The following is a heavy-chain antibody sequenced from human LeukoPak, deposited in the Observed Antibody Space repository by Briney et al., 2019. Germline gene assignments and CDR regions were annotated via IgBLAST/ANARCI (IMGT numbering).Heavy chain of an antibody. CDR1: GGTFSSYA. D-gene: IGHD2-2*01. J-gene: IGHJ5*02. CDR3: ASPYCSSTSCHRP. Sequence: GASVKVSCKASGGTFSSYAISWVRQAPGQGLEWMGRIIPIFGTANYAQKFQGRVTITTDESTSTAYMELSSLRSEDTAVYYCASPYCSSTSCHRPWGQGTLVTVSS. V-gene: IGHV1-69*05. CDR2: IIPIFGTA.